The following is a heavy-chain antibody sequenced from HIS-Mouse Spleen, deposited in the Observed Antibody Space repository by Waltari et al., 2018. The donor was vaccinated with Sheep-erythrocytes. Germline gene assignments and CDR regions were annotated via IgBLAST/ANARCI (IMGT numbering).Heavy chain of an antibody. J-gene: IGHJ6*02. CDR1: GLPFRSYA. CDR3: AKDLNWGSYYYGMDV. V-gene: IGHV3-23*01. CDR2: ISGSGGST. D-gene: IGHD7-27*01. Sequence: EVQLLESGGGLVQPGGSMRLPCVALGLPFRSYAMPWVRKAPGRGREWVLAISGSGGSTYYADSLKGRFTISRDNSKNTLYLQMNSLRAEDTAVYYCAKDLNWGSYYYGMDVWGQGTTVTVSS.